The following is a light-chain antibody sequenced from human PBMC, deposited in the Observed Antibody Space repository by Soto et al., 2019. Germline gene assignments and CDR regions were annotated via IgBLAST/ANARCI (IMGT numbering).Light chain of an antibody. V-gene: IGKV4-1*01. CDR2: WAS. Sequence: DIVMTQSPDSLAMSLGERATINCKSSQSVLYSSNNKNYLAWYQQKPGQPPKLLIYWASARESGVPDRFSGSGYGTDFPLHISSLQAEDVGVYYCHQYYTTPWTFGQGTKVEIK. J-gene: IGKJ1*01. CDR1: QSVLYSSNNKNY. CDR3: HQYYTTPWT.